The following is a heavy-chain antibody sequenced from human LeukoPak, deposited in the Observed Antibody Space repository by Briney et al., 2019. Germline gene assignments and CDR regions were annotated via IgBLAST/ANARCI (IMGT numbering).Heavy chain of an antibody. CDR1: GFTFSSYW. Sequence: GGSLRLSCAASGFTFSSYWMSWVRQAPGKGLEWVANIKQDGSEKYYVDSVKGRFTISRDNAKNSLYLQMNSLRAEDTAVYYCAKGAGYFDWLHAFDIWGQGTMVTVSS. V-gene: IGHV3-7*03. CDR2: IKQDGSEK. CDR3: AKGAGYFDWLHAFDI. D-gene: IGHD3-9*01. J-gene: IGHJ3*02.